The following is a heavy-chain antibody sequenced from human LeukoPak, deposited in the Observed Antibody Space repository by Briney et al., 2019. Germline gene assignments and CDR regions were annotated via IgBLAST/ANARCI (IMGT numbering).Heavy chain of an antibody. V-gene: IGHV1-2*02. Sequence: ASVKVSCKASGYTFTDYYIHWVRQAPGQGLEWMGCITPNSDDTDYAQKSQGRVTMTRDTSINTAYMELTRLRSDDTAVYYCATGDYSGTKPDPIDMWGQGTMVTVSS. D-gene: IGHD3-10*01. CDR1: GYTFTDYY. CDR2: ITPNSDDT. CDR3: ATGDYSGTKPDPIDM. J-gene: IGHJ3*02.